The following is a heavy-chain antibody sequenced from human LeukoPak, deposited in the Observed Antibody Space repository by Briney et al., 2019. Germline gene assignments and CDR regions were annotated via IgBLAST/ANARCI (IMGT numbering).Heavy chain of an antibody. V-gene: IGHV4-31*03. CDR3: ARGYCTSSSCFARHWFDP. CDR1: GGSISSGGYY. J-gene: IGHJ5*02. D-gene: IGHD2-2*01. Sequence: SETLSLTCTVSGGSISSGGYYWSWIRQHPGKGLEWIGYIYYSGNTYYNSSLKSRVTISVDTSKNQFSLKLSSVTAADTAVYYCARGYCTSSSCFARHWFDPWGQGTLVTVSS. CDR2: IYYSGNT.